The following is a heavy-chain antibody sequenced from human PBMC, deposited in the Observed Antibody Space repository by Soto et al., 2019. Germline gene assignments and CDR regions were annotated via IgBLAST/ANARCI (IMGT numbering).Heavy chain of an antibody. D-gene: IGHD1-1*01. CDR1: GFTFSSYS. CDR2: ISSSSSYI. V-gene: IGHV3-21*01. CDR3: AGGAGARYSWNDGGPRSDAFDI. J-gene: IGHJ3*02. Sequence: GGSLRLSCAASGFTFSSYSMNWVRQAPGKGLEWVSSISSSSSYIYYADSVKGRFTISRDNAKNSLYLQMNSLRAEDTAVYYCAGGAGARYSWNDGGPRSDAFDIWGQGTMVTVSS.